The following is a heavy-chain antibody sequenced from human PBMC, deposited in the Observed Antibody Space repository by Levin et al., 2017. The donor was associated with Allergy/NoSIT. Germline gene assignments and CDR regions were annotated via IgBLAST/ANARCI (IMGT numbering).Heavy chain of an antibody. V-gene: IGHV4-4*07. CDR3: ARVGYTSSFSYFDY. CDR2: IHTSGST. CDR1: GGSMSDYY. D-gene: IGHD6-13*01. Sequence: ASETLSLTCTVSGGSMSDYYWSWIRQPAGQGLECIGRIHTSGSTNYNPSLKSRVTMSVDTSKNQFSLNLRSVTAADTAVYYCARVGYTSSFSYFDYWGQGTLVTVSS. J-gene: IGHJ4*02.